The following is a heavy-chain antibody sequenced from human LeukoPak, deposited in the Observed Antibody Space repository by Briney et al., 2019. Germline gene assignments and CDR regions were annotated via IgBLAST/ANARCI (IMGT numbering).Heavy chain of an antibody. V-gene: IGHV3-33*01. J-gene: IGHJ5*02. D-gene: IGHD3-16*01. CDR3: ARLWGGNGYSGGSLDL. CDR1: GYTFSSHG. CDR2: VWYDGRNR. Sequence: GRSLGLPCAASGYTFSSHGIHWVRQAPGKGLEWVAVVWYDGRNRDYADSVKGRFTISKDNSNNMVFLQMDRLRAEDTAVYYCARLWGGNGYSGGSLDLWGPGTPVTASP.